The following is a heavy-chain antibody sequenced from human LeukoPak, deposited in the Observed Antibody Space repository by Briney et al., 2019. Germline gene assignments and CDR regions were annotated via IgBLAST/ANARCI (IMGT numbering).Heavy chain of an antibody. CDR1: GYTFTSYA. Sequence: GASVKVSCKASGYTFTSYAMHWVRQAPGQRLEWMGWMNPNSGNTGYAQKFQGRVTMTRNTSISTAYMELSSLRSEDTAVYYCARSFIAAAALGYWGQGTLVTVSS. CDR3: ARSFIAAAALGY. V-gene: IGHV1-8*02. J-gene: IGHJ4*02. CDR2: MNPNSGNT. D-gene: IGHD6-13*01.